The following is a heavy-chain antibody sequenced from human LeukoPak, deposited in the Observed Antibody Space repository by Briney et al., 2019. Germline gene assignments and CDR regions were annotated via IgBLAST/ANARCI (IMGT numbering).Heavy chain of an antibody. J-gene: IGHJ4*02. CDR1: GFTFSIYS. CDR3: ARASYGGYVGY. CDR2: ISSSSNTI. D-gene: IGHD5-12*01. Sequence: PGGSLRLSCAASGFTFSIYSMNGVRPAPGKGLEWVSYISSSSNTIYYADSVKGRFTISRDNAKNSMYLQMNSLRAEDTAVYYCARASYGGYVGYWGQGTLVTVSS. V-gene: IGHV3-48*01.